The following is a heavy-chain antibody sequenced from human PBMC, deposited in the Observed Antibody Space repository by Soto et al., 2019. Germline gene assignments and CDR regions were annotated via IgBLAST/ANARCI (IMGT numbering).Heavy chain of an antibody. J-gene: IGHJ3*02. CDR1: GFTFSSYA. CDR2: ISSSGGST. Sequence: GGPLRLSCAASGFTFSSYAMSWVSQAPGKGLEWVSTISSSGGSTHYADSVKGRFTISRDNAKNSLYLQMNSLRAEDTAVYYCARDYDILTGYYAFDIWGQGTMVTVSS. V-gene: IGHV3-23*01. D-gene: IGHD3-9*01. CDR3: ARDYDILTGYYAFDI.